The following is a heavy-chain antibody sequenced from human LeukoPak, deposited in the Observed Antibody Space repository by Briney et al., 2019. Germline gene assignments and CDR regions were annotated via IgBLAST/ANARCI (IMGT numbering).Heavy chain of an antibody. V-gene: IGHV1-69*13. J-gene: IGHJ5*02. Sequence: GASVKVSCKASGGTFSSHAISWVRQAPGQGLEWMGGIIPIFGTANYAQKFQGRVTITADESTSTAYMELSSLRSEDTAVYYCATVRGSYFWFDPWGQGTLVTVSS. CDR2: IIPIFGTA. CDR1: GGTFSSHA. D-gene: IGHD1-26*01. CDR3: ATVRGSYFWFDP.